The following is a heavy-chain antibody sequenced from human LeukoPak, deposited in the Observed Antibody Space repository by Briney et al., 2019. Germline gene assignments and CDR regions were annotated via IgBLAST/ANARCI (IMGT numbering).Heavy chain of an antibody. Sequence: PGGSLRLSCAASGFTVSSNFMSWVRHAPGKGLEWVSFIYSGGSTYYADSVKGRFAVSRDNSKNTLYLQMTSLRPGDTAVYYCAKDSDDYGDYGNYFDYWGQGTLVTVSS. D-gene: IGHD4-17*01. J-gene: IGHJ4*02. V-gene: IGHV3-53*05. CDR3: AKDSDDYGDYGNYFDY. CDR2: IYSGGST. CDR1: GFTVSSNF.